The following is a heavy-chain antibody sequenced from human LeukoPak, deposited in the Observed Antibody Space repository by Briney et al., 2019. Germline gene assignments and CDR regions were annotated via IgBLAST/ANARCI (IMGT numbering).Heavy chain of an antibody. CDR1: GFAFSTYG. J-gene: IGHJ4*02. V-gene: IGHV3-53*04. Sequence: PGRSLRLSCAASGFAFSTYGMHWVRQAPGKGLEWVSVIYSGGSTYYADSVKGRFTISRHNSKNTLYLQMNSLRAEDTAVYYCARSGYSSSFDYWGQGTLVTVSS. D-gene: IGHD5-18*01. CDR3: ARSGYSSSFDY. CDR2: IYSGGST.